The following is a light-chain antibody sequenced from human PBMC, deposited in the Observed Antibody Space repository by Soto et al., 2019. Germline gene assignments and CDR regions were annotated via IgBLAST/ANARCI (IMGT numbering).Light chain of an antibody. V-gene: IGLV2-8*01. Sequence: QSALTQPPSASGSPGQSVAISCTGTASDIGGYSFVSWYQQHPGKAPKLLIYDVNKRPSGVPDRFSGSKSGNTASLTVSGLQAEDEAEYYCSAHGGTNPYVFGTGNKLTVL. CDR3: SAHGGTNPYV. J-gene: IGLJ1*01. CDR1: ASDIGGYSF. CDR2: DVN.